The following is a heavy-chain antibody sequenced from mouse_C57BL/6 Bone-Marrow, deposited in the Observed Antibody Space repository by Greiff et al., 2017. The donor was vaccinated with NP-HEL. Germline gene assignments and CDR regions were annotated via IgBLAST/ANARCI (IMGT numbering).Heavy chain of an antibody. J-gene: IGHJ2*01. D-gene: IGHD2-14*01. CDR3: TGGYRGYFDD. V-gene: IGHV6-3*01. Sequence: EVKVVESGGGLVQPGGSMKLSCVASGFTFSNYWMNWVRQSPEKGLEWVAQIRLKSDNYATHYAESVTGRFTISRDDSKSSVYMQMNNVRAEDTGIYYCTGGYRGYFDDWGQGTTLTVSS. CDR1: GFTFSNYW. CDR2: IRLKSDNYAT.